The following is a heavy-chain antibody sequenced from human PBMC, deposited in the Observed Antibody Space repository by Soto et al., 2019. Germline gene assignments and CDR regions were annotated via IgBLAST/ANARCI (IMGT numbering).Heavy chain of an antibody. D-gene: IGHD1-26*01. CDR3: AKDRMSYNSVCDPFDI. Sequence: EVQLLESGGGLVQPGESLRLSCAASGFTFSTYAMSWVRQAPGKGLEWVAGNGGLETDTYYADSGRGRFTTSRANSRSTLVLQMTSLRADDTAIYYCAKDRMSYNSVCDPFDIWGQGTVVIFSS. V-gene: IGHV3-23*01. CDR1: GFTFSTYA. J-gene: IGHJ3*02. CDR2: NGGLETDT.